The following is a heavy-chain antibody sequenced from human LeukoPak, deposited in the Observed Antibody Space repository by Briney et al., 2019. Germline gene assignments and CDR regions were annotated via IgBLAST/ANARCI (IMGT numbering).Heavy chain of an antibody. CDR3: ASRSLTLAAARCFDD. Sequence: AETLSLTCAVRGESFSAYFWSWIRQVPGKGLEWIGEIDHRGVSTYNPFLKSRATMLVDTSNNHFSLSLTSVTAADTATYYCASRSLTLAAARCFDDWGQGTVVTVSS. J-gene: IGHJ4*03. CDR2: IDHRGVS. V-gene: IGHV4-34*01. D-gene: IGHD2-15*01. CDR1: GESFSAYF.